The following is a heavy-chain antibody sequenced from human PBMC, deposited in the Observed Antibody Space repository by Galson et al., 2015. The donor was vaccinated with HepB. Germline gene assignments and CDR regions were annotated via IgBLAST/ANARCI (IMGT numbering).Heavy chain of an antibody. CDR3: ALGITVSDWAFDY. D-gene: IGHD6-19*01. CDR2: FDPEDGET. Sequence: SVKVSCKVSGYILTGLSVHWVRQAPGKGLEWMGSFDPEDGETMYTQKLQGRVTMTEDTSTDTAYMELSSLRSEDTGVYFCALGITVSDWAFDYWGQGTLVTVSS. CDR1: GYILTGLS. J-gene: IGHJ4*02. V-gene: IGHV1-24*01.